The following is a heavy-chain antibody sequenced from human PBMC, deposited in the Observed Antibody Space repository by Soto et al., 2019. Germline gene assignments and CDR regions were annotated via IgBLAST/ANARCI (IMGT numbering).Heavy chain of an antibody. CDR3: ASRAPEYDFWSVFYDSGGSSSCMYA. Sequence: PAETLSLTCTVSGCSISSSSYYWCWILQPPGKGLEWIGSIYYSGSTYYNPSLKSRVTISVDTSKNQFSLKLSSVTDADTAVYYCASRAPEYDFWSVFYDSGGSSSCMYAWGQENSVPVSS. J-gene: IGHJ6*02. V-gene: IGHV4-39*01. CDR1: GCSISSSSYY. CDR2: IYYSGST. D-gene: IGHD3-3*01.